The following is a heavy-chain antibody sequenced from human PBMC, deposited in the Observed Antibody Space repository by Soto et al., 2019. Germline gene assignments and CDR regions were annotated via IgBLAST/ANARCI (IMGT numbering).Heavy chain of an antibody. CDR3: STEVVVNLKDSPNVDDV. D-gene: IGHD2-21*01. J-gene: IGHJ6*04. CDR1: GLTFSNAW. V-gene: IGHV3-15*01. Sequence: EVQLVESGGGLVKPGGSLRLSCAASGLTFSNAWMSWVRQAPGKGLEWVGRIKSKTDGGTTDYAAPVKGRFTISRDDSKHTRYLQMYSLKSDDTAVYYYSTEVVVNLKDSPNVDDVWGKGTTVTVSS. CDR2: IKSKTDGGTT.